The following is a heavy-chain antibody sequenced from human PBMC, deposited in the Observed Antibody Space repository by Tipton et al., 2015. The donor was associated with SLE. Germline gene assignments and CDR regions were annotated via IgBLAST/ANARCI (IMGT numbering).Heavy chain of an antibody. V-gene: IGHV4-38-2*01. CDR2: IYHSGST. Sequence: TLSLTCAVSGYSISSGYYWGWIRQPPGKGLEWIGSIYHSGSTYYNPSLKSRVTISVDTSKNQFSLNLSSVTAADTAVYYCARVTLGYCSDGVCYPDGFDIWGQGTMVTVSS. CDR3: ARVTLGYCSDGVCYPDGFDI. J-gene: IGHJ3*02. CDR1: GYSISSGYY. D-gene: IGHD2-8*01.